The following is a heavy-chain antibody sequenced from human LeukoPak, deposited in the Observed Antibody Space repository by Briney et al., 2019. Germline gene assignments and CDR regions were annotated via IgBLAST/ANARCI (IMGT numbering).Heavy chain of an antibody. D-gene: IGHD3-9*01. Sequence: PGRSLRLSCAASGFTFGSYSMHWVRQAPGKGLAYVSAISSDGGTTYYANSVKGRFTFSRDNSKNTLHLQMNSLRAEDTAAYYCTRGTGDRYFDWFNFDYWGQGTLVTVSS. V-gene: IGHV3-64*01. CDR3: TRGTGDRYFDWFNFDY. CDR1: GFTFGSYS. CDR2: ISSDGGTT. J-gene: IGHJ4*02.